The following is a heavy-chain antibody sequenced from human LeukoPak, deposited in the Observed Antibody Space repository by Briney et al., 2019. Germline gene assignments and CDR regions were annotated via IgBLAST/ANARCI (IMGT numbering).Heavy chain of an antibody. D-gene: IGHD1-26*01. Sequence: ASVKVSCKASGYTFNSYGITWVRQAPGQGLEWMGWISAYNGNTNYAQKLQGRVTMTTDTSTSTAYMELRSLRSDDTAVYYCARDRGGLEWELGGTMENWFDPWGQGTLVTVSS. CDR2: ISAYNGNT. V-gene: IGHV1-18*01. CDR3: ARDRGGLEWELGGTMENWFDP. CDR1: GYTFNSYG. J-gene: IGHJ5*02.